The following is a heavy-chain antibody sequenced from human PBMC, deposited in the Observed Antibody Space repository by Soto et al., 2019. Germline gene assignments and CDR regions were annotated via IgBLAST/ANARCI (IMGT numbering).Heavy chain of an antibody. CDR2: IYHSGSP. J-gene: IGHJ3*01. CDR1: SGSIFTTNW. CDR3: ARKPDVATAKVGGGYVFDV. Sequence: QVQLQESGPGLVKPSGTLSLTCAASSGSIFTTNWWSWVRQSPGRGLQWIGDIYHSGSPKYNPSLKRRVSISIAKSKDRFILNLTSVTAADTAVYYCARKPDVATAKVGGGYVFDVWGQGTMVTVSS. D-gene: IGHD3-16*01. V-gene: IGHV4-4*02.